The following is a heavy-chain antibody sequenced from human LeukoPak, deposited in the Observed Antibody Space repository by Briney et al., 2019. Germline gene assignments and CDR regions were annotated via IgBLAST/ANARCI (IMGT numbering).Heavy chain of an antibody. V-gene: IGHV5-51*01. CDR2: IFPGDSDT. D-gene: IGHD2-15*01. J-gene: IGHJ4*02. CDR3: ASEYCSGGNCYFDY. CDR1: EYSFATYW. Sequence: GESLKVSCKGSEYSFATYWIGWVRQMPGQGLEWMGIIFPGDSDTRYSPSFQGQVTISADKSISTAYLQWGSLKALDTAIYYCASEYCSGGNCYFDYWGQGTLVTVSS.